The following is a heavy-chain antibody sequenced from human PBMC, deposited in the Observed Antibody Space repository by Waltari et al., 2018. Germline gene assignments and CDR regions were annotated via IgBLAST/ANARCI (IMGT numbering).Heavy chain of an antibody. D-gene: IGHD6-19*01. J-gene: IGHJ4*02. CDR1: GGSISSHY. CDR2: IYYSGST. CDR3: ARTGYSSGWHFDY. V-gene: IGHV4-59*11. Sequence: QVQLQESGPGLVKPSETLSLTCPVSGGSISSHYWSWIRQPPGKGLEWIGYIYYSGSTNYNPALKSRVTISVDTSKNQFSLKLSSVTAADTAVYYCARTGYSSGWHFDYCGQGTLVTVSS.